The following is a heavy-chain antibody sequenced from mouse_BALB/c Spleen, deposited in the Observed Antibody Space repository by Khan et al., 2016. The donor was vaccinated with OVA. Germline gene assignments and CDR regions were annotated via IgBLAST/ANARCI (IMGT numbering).Heavy chain of an antibody. V-gene: IGHV1S132*01. CDR3: ARGYFGNYEFAY. D-gene: IGHD2-1*01. J-gene: IGHJ3*01. Sequence: QVQLKQSGAELVKPGASVKLSCKTSGYTFTSYWIQWVKQRPGQGLGWIGQIFPGTDTTYYNENFKGKATLTVDTSSNTAYMQFSSLTSEDSAVYFCARGYFGNYEFAYWGQGTLVTVSP. CDR2: IFPGTDTT. CDR1: GYTFTSYW.